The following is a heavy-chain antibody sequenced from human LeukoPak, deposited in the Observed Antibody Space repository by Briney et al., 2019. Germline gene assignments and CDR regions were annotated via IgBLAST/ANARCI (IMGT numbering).Heavy chain of an antibody. V-gene: IGHV4-59*01. CDR1: GGSISSYY. CDR2: IYYSGST. CDR3: ARVYSSSWYYFDY. D-gene: IGHD6-13*01. Sequence: PSETLSLTCTVSGGSISSYYWSWIRQPPGKGLEWIGYIYYSGSTNYNPSLKSRVTISVDTSKNRFSLKLSSVTAADTAVYYCARVYSSSWYYFDYWGQGTLVTVSS. J-gene: IGHJ4*02.